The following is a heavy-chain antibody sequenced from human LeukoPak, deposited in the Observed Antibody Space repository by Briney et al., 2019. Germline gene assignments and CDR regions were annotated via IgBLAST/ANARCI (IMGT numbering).Heavy chain of an antibody. CDR2: INPSGGST. D-gene: IGHD3-3*01. CDR3: ARDRGVTIFGVVTRGNYYYYGMDV. CDR1: GYTFTSYY. V-gene: IGHV1-46*01. J-gene: IGHJ6*02. Sequence: ASVEVSCKASGYTFTSYYMHWVRQAPGQGLEWMGIINPSGGSTSYAQKFQGRVTMTRDTSTSTVYMELSSLRSEDTAVYYCARDRGVTIFGVVTRGNYYYYGMDVWGQGTTVTVSS.